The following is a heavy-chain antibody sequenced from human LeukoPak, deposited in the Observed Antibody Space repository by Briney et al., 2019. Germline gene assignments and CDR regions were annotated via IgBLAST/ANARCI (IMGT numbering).Heavy chain of an antibody. D-gene: IGHD3/OR15-3a*01. CDR3: PRGIVGSRDFYFRYYFDY. CDR2: SYHSGST. Sequence: SETVSLTCTVSGYSIISDYFWGWIRQPPGKGLEWIGTSYHSGSTYYSPSLKSRVTVSVDTSKNEFSLKLSSVTAADTAVYFCPRGIVGSRDFYFRYYFDYWGQGTLVTVSS. CDR1: GYSIISDYF. J-gene: IGHJ4*02. V-gene: IGHV4-38-2*02.